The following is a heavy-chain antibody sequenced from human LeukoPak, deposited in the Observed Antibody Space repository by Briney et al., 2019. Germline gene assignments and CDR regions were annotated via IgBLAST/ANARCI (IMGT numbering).Heavy chain of an antibody. V-gene: IGHV3-9*01. D-gene: IGHD3-22*01. CDR1: GFTFDDSA. Sequence: GRSLRLSCAASGFTFDDSAMHWVRQVPGKDLEWVSGISWNSGIIDYADSVKGRFTISRDNAKNSLYLQMNNLRPDDTAFYYCAKAPPYYSDSSGYFQHWGQGTLVTVSS. CDR3: AKAPPYYSDSSGYFQH. CDR2: ISWNSGII. J-gene: IGHJ1*01.